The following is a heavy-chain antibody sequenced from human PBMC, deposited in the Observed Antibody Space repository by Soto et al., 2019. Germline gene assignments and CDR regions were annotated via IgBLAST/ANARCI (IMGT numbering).Heavy chain of an antibody. V-gene: IGHV3-23*01. CDR2: LSGSGASA. J-gene: IGHJ6*02. Sequence: GGSLRLSCAASGITFSNYAMNWVRQGPGKGLEWVSALSGSGASAYYADAVKGRFTISRDNSKNTLYLQMNSLRPEDTAVYYCAKDVRWDYYFYYGMDVWGQGTTVTVS. CDR1: GITFSNYA. D-gene: IGHD3-10*02. CDR3: AKDVRWDYYFYYGMDV.